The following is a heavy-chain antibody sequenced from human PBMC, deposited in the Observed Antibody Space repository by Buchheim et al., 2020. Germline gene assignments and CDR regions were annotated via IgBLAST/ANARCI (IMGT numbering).Heavy chain of an antibody. CDR1: GFTFSDYY. D-gene: IGHD5-12*01. J-gene: IGHJ4*02. V-gene: IGHV3-72*01. CDR2: TSNKANSYNT. Sequence: EVQLVESGGGLVQPGGSLRLSCAASGFTFSDYYMDWVRQAPGKGLEWVGRTSNKANSYNTEYAASVKGRLTISRDDSKHSLYLQMNSLKTEDTAVYYCARGSGYGLNYFDYWGQGTL. CDR3: ARGSGYGLNYFDY.